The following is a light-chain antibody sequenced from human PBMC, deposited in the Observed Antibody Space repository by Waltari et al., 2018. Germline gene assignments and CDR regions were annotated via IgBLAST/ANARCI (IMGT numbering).Light chain of an antibody. V-gene: IGKV3-15*01. CDR1: QSVSNN. CDR2: GIS. Sequence: DIFMTQSPATLSVSQGDRVTLSCRASQSVSNNVAWYQQKPGQAPRLLIYGISSRATGVPARFSGSGSGTEFTLTISSLQSEDVAVYYCHQYNNWYTFGQGTKLEIK. J-gene: IGKJ2*01. CDR3: HQYNNWYT.